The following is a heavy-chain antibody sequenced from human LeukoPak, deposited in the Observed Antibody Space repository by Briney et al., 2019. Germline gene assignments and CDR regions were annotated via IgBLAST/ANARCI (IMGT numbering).Heavy chain of an antibody. CDR3: AKDLAYYYDSSGLPYYYYYGMDV. CDR1: GFTFSSYA. Sequence: GGSLRLSCAASGFTFSSYAMSWVRQAPGKGLEWVSAISGSGGSTYYADSVKGRFTISRDNSKNTLYLQMNSLRAEDTAVHYCAKDLAYYYDSSGLPYYYYYGMDVWGQGTTVTVSS. J-gene: IGHJ6*02. D-gene: IGHD3-22*01. CDR2: ISGSGGST. V-gene: IGHV3-23*01.